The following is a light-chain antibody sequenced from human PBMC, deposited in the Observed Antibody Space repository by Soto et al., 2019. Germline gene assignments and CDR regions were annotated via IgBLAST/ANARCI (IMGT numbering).Light chain of an antibody. CDR1: SGSIASNY. Sequence: NFMLTQPHSVSESPGKTVTISCTGSSGSIASNYVQWYQQRPGSAPTTVIYKNDQRPSGVPDRFSGSIDSSSNSASLSISGLKTEDEADFYCQSYDSNSVVFGGGTKLTVL. V-gene: IGLV6-57*02. J-gene: IGLJ2*01. CDR2: KND. CDR3: QSYDSNSVV.